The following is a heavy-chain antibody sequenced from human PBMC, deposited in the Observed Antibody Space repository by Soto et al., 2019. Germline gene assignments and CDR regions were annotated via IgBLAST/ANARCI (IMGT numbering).Heavy chain of an antibody. CDR2: VHYSGNP. D-gene: IGHD6-19*01. J-gene: IGHJ4*02. V-gene: IGHV4-59*01. CDR1: SGSISGYY. CDR3: ARGLLGSDWYYYFDS. Sequence: SETLSLTCTVSSGSISGYYWGWIRQPPGEGLEWIGYVHYSGNPNYSPSFKSRVTMSVDTPKNRFSLKLNSVTAADTAVYYCARGLLGSDWYYYFDSWGPGTLVTVSS.